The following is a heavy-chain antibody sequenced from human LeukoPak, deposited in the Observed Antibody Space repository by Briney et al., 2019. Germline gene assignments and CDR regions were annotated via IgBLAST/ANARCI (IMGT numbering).Heavy chain of an antibody. V-gene: IGHV3-23*01. CDR2: INPSGGNT. Sequence: PGGSLRLSCAGSGFTFSSNPLSWVRQAPGKGLEWVSAINPSGGNTYYADSVRGRFTISRDNSENTLYLQMNTLRAEDTAVYYCATTKQASRYFDYWGQGTLVTVSS. CDR1: GFTFSSNP. D-gene: IGHD1-1*01. CDR3: ATTKQASRYFDY. J-gene: IGHJ4*02.